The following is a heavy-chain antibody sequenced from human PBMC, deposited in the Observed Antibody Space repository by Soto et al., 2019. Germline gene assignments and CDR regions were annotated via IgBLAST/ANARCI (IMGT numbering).Heavy chain of an antibody. V-gene: IGHV4-59*01. CDR2: IYYSGST. CDR1: GGSISSYY. J-gene: IGHJ6*02. Sequence: SETLSLTCTVSGGSISSYYWRWIRQPPGKGLERIGYIYYSGSTNYNPSLKSRVTISVDTSKNQFSLKLSSVTAADTAVYYCARGGWYSYYYGMDVWGQGTTVTVSS. CDR3: ARGGWYSYYYGMDV. D-gene: IGHD6-19*01.